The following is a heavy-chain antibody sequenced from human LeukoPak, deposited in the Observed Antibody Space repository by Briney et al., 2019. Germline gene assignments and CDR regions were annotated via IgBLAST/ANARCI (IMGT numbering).Heavy chain of an antibody. CDR2: IYYSGST. J-gene: IGHJ4*02. V-gene: IGHV4-59*01. CDR1: GGSISSYY. Sequence: PSETLSLTCTVSGGSISSYYWRWIRQPPGKGLEWIGYIYYSGSTNYKPSLKSRVTISVDTSKTQFSLKLSPVTAADTAVYYCGRALYGDYVGYYFDYWGQGTLVTVSS. CDR3: GRALYGDYVGYYFDY. D-gene: IGHD4-17*01.